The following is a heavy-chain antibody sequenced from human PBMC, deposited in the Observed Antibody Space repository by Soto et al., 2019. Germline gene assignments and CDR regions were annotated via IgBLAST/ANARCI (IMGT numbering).Heavy chain of an antibody. CDR2: ISSSSSYI. Sequence: PGGSLSLSCAASGFTFSSYSMNWVCQAPGKGLEWVSSISSSSSYIYYADSVKGRFTISRDNAKNSLYLQMNSLRAEDTAVYYCARVSGYYTGGYYYYYGMDVWGQGTTVTVSS. J-gene: IGHJ6*02. CDR3: ARVSGYYTGGYYYYYGMDV. D-gene: IGHD3-3*01. V-gene: IGHV3-21*01. CDR1: GFTFSSYS.